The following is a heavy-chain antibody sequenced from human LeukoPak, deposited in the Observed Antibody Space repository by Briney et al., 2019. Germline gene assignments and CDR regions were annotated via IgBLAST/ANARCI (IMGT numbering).Heavy chain of an antibody. CDR1: GFTFSSYA. CDR2: LSGSGGST. J-gene: IGHJ4*02. V-gene: IGHV3-23*01. Sequence: PGGSLRLSCAASGFTFSSYAMSWVRQAPGKGLEWVSALSGSGGSTYYADSVKGRFTISRDNSKNTLYLQMNSLRAEDTAVYYCAKLRLTMVVVPLDYFDYWGQGTLVTVSS. D-gene: IGHD3-22*01. CDR3: AKLRLTMVVVPLDYFDY.